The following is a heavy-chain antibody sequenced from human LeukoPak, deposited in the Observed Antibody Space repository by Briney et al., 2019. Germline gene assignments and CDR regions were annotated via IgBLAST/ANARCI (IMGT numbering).Heavy chain of an antibody. D-gene: IGHD3-22*01. J-gene: IGHJ3*02. V-gene: IGHV1-46*01. Sequence: GASVKVSCKASGYTFTSYYMHWVRQAPGQGLEWTGLINPSSGSTRYAQKFQGRVTVTRDTSTSTLYMEVSSLRSQDTAVYYCARWSYYDSSGYFVGAFDIWGQGTMVTVSS. CDR1: GYTFTSYY. CDR2: INPSSGST. CDR3: ARWSYYDSSGYFVGAFDI.